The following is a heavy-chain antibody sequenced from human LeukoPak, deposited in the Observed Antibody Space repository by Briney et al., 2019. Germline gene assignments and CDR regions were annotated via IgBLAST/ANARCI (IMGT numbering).Heavy chain of an antibody. V-gene: IGHV3-9*03. Sequence: GGSLRLSCAASGFTFDDYAMHWVRQAPGKGLEWVSGISWNSGIIGYADSVKGRFTISRDNAKNSLYLQMNSLRAEDMALYYCAKDFYSSSWYYFDYWGQGTLVTVSS. CDR1: GFTFDDYA. CDR2: ISWNSGII. J-gene: IGHJ4*02. D-gene: IGHD6-13*01. CDR3: AKDFYSSSWYYFDY.